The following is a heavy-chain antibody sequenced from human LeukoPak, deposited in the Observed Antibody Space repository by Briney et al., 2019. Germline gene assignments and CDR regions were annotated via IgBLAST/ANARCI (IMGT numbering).Heavy chain of an antibody. V-gene: IGHV4-59*01. J-gene: IGHJ4*02. CDR2: IYYSGST. CDR3: ARSGGYSSGWLV. Sequence: SETLSLTCTVSGGSISSYYWSWIRQPPGKGLEWIGYIYYSGSTKYNPSLKSRVTISVDTSKNQFSLKQSSVTAADTAVYYCARSGGYSSGWLVWGQGILVAVSS. CDR1: GGSISSYY. D-gene: IGHD6-19*01.